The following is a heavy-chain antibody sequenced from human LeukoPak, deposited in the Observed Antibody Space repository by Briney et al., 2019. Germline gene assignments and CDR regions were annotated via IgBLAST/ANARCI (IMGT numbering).Heavy chain of an antibody. CDR2: ISYDGSNE. D-gene: IGHD1-26*01. V-gene: IGHV3-30*04. Sequence: PGGSLRLSCAASGFTFSNYAMHWVRQAPGKGLEWVALISYDGSNEYYADSVKGRFSISRDNSKNTLYLQMNSLRAEDTAIYYCAKVMGAAIFDYWGQGALVSVSS. J-gene: IGHJ4*02. CDR1: GFTFSNYA. CDR3: AKVMGAAIFDY.